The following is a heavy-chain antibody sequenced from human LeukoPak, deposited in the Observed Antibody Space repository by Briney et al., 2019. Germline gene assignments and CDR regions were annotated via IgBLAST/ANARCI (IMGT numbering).Heavy chain of an antibody. CDR1: GFTFSSYS. Sequence: PGGSLRLSCAASGFTFSSYSMNWVRQAPGKGLVWVSRINSDGSSTSYADSVKGRFTISRDNAKNTLYLQMNSLRAEDTAVYYCARDPFDYYDSSGQPMISFDIWGQGTMVTVSS. V-gene: IGHV3-74*01. J-gene: IGHJ3*02. D-gene: IGHD3-22*01. CDR2: INSDGSST. CDR3: ARDPFDYYDSSGQPMISFDI.